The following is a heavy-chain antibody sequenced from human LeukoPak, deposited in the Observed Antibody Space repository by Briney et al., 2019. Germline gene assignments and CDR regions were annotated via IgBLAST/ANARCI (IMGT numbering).Heavy chain of an antibody. V-gene: IGHV5-10-1*01. CDR1: GYSFTSYW. Sequence: GESLKISCKGSGYSFTSYWISLVRQMPGKGLEWMGRIDPSDSYTNYSPSFQGHVTISADKSISTAYLQWSSLKASDTAMYYCARHPTGRDAFDIWGQGTMVTVSS. J-gene: IGHJ3*02. D-gene: IGHD1-14*01. CDR2: IDPSDSYT. CDR3: ARHPTGRDAFDI.